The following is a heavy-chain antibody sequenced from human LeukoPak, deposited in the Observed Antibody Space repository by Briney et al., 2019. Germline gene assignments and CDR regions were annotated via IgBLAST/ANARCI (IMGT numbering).Heavy chain of an antibody. CDR1: GGTFSSYA. D-gene: IGHD3-22*01. J-gene: IGHJ4*02. CDR2: IIPIFGTA. V-gene: IGHV1-69*05. Sequence: SVKVSFKASGGTFSSYAISWVRQAPGQGLEWMGGIIPIFGTANYAQKFQGRVTITTDESTSTAYTELSSLRSEDTAVYYCARADSSGYHWIPYWGQGTLVTVSS. CDR3: ARADSSGYHWIPY.